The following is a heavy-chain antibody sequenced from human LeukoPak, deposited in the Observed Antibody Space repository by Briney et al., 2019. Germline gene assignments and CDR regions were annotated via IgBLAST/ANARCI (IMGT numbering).Heavy chain of an antibody. V-gene: IGHV4-34*01. CDR2: TKHSGRT. J-gene: IGHJ1*01. CDR1: GGSFSGYY. D-gene: IGHD3-22*01. CDR3: ARGLKNYYDSSGYYPLRKKAEYFQH. Sequence: SDTLSLICPVYGGSFSGYYWSWNRQLPGKGWEWIGETKHSGRTNYNPSLKSRVTISVDSSKNQFALKLSAVTAADAAVYYCARGLKNYYDSSGYYPLRKKAEYFQHWGQGTLVTVSS.